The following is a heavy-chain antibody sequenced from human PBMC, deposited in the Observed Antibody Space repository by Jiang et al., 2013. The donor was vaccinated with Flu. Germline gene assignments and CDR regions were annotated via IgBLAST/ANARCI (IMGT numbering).Heavy chain of an antibody. J-gene: IGHJ3*01. V-gene: IGHV5-51*01. CDR3: AGRGRRDSFFEF. CDR2: IYPGDSDT. CDR1: GYTFTTYW. D-gene: IGHD5-24*01. Sequence: KKPGESLKISCKASGYTFTTYWIGWVRQRPGKGLEYMGLIYPGDSDTTYSPSFEGQVTLSADRSINTAYLQWRGLKASDTAIYYCAGRGRRDSFFEFWGQGTTVTVSS.